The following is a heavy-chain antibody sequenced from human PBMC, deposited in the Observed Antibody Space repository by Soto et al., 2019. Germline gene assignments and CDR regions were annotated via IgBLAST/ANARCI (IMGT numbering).Heavy chain of an antibody. CDR2: INHSGST. Sequence: PSETLSLTCAVYGGSFSGYYWSWIRQPPGKGLEWIGEINHSGSTNYNPSLKSRVTISVDTSKNQFSLKLSSVTAADTAVYYCARCGNLLGPARGWFDPWGQGTLVTVSS. CDR3: ARCGNLLGPARGWFDP. D-gene: IGHD2-2*01. J-gene: IGHJ5*02. CDR1: GGSFSGYY. V-gene: IGHV4-34*01.